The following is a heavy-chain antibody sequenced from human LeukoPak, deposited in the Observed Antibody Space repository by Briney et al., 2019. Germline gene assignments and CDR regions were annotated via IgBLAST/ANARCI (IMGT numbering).Heavy chain of an antibody. V-gene: IGHV4-59*11. D-gene: IGHD3-22*01. Sequence: PSETLSLTCTVSGGSLSGHYWSWIRQPPGKRLEWIGYVAYTGRTKYNPSLQSRVTISLDKSKGQFFLKLTYVTSACTDLYSLWRRLDNDISGDPDTFDVWGQGTTVIVSS. CDR2: VAYTGRT. CDR3: WRRLDNDISGDPDTFDV. J-gene: IGHJ3*01. CDR1: GGSLSGHY.